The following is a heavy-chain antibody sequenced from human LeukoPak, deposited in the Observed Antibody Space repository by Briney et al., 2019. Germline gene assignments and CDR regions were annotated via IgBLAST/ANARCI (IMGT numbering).Heavy chain of an antibody. CDR3: ARGLRYFDWLSGLFD. CDR1: GGSFSGYY. D-gene: IGHD3-9*01. Sequence: SETLSLTCAVYGGSFSGYYWSWIRQPPGKALEWIGEINHSGSTNYNPSLKSRVTISVDTSKNQFSLKLSSVTAADTAVYYCARGLRYFDWLSGLFDWGQGTLVVVSS. CDR2: INHSGST. V-gene: IGHV4-34*01. J-gene: IGHJ4*02.